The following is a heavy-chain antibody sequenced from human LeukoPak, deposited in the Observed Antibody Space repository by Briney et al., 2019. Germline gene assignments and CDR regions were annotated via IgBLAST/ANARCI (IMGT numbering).Heavy chain of an antibody. Sequence: GGSLRLSCAASGFTFSSYAMSWVRQAPGKGLEWVSSISGSDDGTYYADSVKGRFTISRDNSKNTLYLQMNSLRAEDTAVYYCAKARLRWLPTADFDYWGQGTLVTVSS. D-gene: IGHD4-23*01. CDR1: GFTFSSYA. V-gene: IGHV3-23*01. CDR3: AKARLRWLPTADFDY. CDR2: ISGSDDGT. J-gene: IGHJ4*02.